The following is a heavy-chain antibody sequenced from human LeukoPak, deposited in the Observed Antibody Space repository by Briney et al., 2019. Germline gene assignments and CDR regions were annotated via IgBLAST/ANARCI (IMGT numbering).Heavy chain of an antibody. J-gene: IGHJ4*02. D-gene: IGHD6-6*01. CDR1: GFTFSSYW. CDR2: IKQDGSEK. CDR3: AREGGYSSSSNDY. Sequence: GGSLRLSCAASGFTFSSYWMSWVRQAPGKGLEWVANIKQDGSEKYYVDSVKGRFTISRDNAKNSLYLQMNSLRAEDTAVYYCAREGGYSSSSNDYWDQGTLVTVSS. V-gene: IGHV3-7*01.